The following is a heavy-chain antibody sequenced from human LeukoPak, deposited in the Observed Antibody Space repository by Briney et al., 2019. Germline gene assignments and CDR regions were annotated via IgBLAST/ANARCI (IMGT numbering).Heavy chain of an antibody. V-gene: IGHV3-74*01. CDR1: GFTFSNYW. CDR2: INNDGSST. Sequence: PGGSLRLSCAASGFTFSNYWMHWVRQAPGKGLVWVSRINNDGSSTNYADSVKGRFTISRDNSKNTLDLQMNNLGAEDTAVYYCARGGGAFCGSDCHRNFDFWGQGTLVTVSS. D-gene: IGHD2-21*02. J-gene: IGHJ4*02. CDR3: ARGGGAFCGSDCHRNFDF.